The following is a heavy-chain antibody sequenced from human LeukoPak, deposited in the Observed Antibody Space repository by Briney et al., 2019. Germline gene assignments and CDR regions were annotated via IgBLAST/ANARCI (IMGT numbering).Heavy chain of an antibody. V-gene: IGHV4-61*02. CDR3: ARDGGAGDSVGEFDY. CDR2: IYTSGST. CDR1: GGSISSGSYY. Sequence: SETLSLTCTVSGGSISSGSYYWSWIRQPAGKGLEWIGRIYTSGSTNYNPSLKSRVTISVDTSKNQFSLKLSSVTAADTAVYYCARDGGAGDSVGEFDYWGQGTLVTVSS. D-gene: IGHD3-16*01. J-gene: IGHJ4*02.